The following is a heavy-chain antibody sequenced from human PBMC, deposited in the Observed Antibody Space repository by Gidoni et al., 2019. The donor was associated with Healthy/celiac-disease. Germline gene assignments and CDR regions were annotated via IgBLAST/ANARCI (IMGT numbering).Heavy chain of an antibody. D-gene: IGHD2-2*01. CDR1: GFTFSNAW. CDR3: TTYGVVGIVLEDYYYYGMDV. Sequence: EVQLVESGGGLVKPGGSLRLSCAASGFTFSNAWMSWVRQAPGKGLEWGGRIKSKTDGGTTDYAAPVKGRFTISRDDSKHTLYLQMNSLKTEDTAVYYCTTYGVVGIVLEDYYYYGMDVWGQGTTVTVSS. J-gene: IGHJ6*02. CDR2: IKSKTDGGTT. V-gene: IGHV3-15*01.